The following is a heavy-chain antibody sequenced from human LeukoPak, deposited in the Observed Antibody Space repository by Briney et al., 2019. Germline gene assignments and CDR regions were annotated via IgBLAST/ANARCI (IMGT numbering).Heavy chain of an antibody. V-gene: IGHV4-59*01. CDR1: SGSINSYC. J-gene: IGHJ2*01. Sequence: SETLSLTCTVSSGSINSYCWSWIRQPPGKGLEWIGYIYYSGSTNYNPSLKSRVTISVDTSKNQFSLKLSSVTAADTAVYYCARDRYYGSGTPWYFDLWGRGTLVTVSS. CDR3: ARDRYYGSGTPWYFDL. D-gene: IGHD3-10*01. CDR2: IYYSGST.